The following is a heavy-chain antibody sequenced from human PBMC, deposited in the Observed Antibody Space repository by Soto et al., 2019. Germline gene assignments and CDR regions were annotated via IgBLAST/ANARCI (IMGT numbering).Heavy chain of an antibody. CDR1: GFTFSSYA. D-gene: IGHD4-17*01. Sequence: XGSLRLTFSAAGFTFSSYAMSWVRQAPGKGLEWVSAISGSGGSTYYADSVKGRFTISRDNSKNTLYLQMNSLRAEDTAVYYCAKDRAPNYGDYVYFEYWGQGTLVTVS. J-gene: IGHJ4*02. CDR2: ISGSGGST. V-gene: IGHV3-23*01. CDR3: AKDRAPNYGDYVYFEY.